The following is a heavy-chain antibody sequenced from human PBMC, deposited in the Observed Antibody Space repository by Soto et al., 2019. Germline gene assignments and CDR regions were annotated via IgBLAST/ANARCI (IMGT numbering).Heavy chain of an antibody. CDR1: GYTFTSYA. CDR2: INAGNGNT. J-gene: IGHJ6*02. Sequence: GASVKVSCKASGYTFTSYAMHWVRQAPGQRLEWMGWINAGNGNTKYSQKFQGRVTITRDTSASTAYMELSSLRSEDTAVYYCARADDILTGWPDYYYYGMDVWGQGTTVTVSS. V-gene: IGHV1-3*01. D-gene: IGHD3-9*01. CDR3: ARADDILTGWPDYYYYGMDV.